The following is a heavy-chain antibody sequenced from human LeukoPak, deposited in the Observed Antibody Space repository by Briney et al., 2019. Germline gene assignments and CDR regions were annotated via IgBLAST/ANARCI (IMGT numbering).Heavy chain of an antibody. D-gene: IGHD2-15*01. CDR3: ARGLLYCSGGSCYSGDAFDI. CDR1: GFTLSSYS. J-gene: IGHJ3*02. V-gene: IGHV3-21*01. CDR2: ISSSSSYI. Sequence: GGSPRLSCAGSGFTLSSYSMDWVRQAPGKGLEWVSSISSSSSYIYYADSVKGRFTISRDNAKNSMYLQMNSLRGEDTAVYYCARGLLYCSGGSCYSGDAFDIWGQGTMVTVSS.